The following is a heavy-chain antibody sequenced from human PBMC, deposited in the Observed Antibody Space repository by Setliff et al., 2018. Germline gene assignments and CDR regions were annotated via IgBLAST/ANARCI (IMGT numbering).Heavy chain of an antibody. CDR1: GFSLTTSGVG. V-gene: IGHV2-5*02. D-gene: IGHD2-2*01. Sequence: VNPPQTLTLTCTFSGFSLTTSGVGVGWVRQPPGKALEWLAIIFWDDDKRYSPSLKNRLTVTKDSLKRQVVLTMTNVDPVDTAAYYCVHRPGYCFTTTCWNFDYWGQGALVTVSS. CDR3: VHRPGYCFTTTCWNFDY. J-gene: IGHJ4*02. CDR2: IFWDDDK.